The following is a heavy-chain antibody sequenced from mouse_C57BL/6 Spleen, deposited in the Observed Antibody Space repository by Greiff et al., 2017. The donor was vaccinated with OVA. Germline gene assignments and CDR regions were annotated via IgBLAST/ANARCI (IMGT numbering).Heavy chain of an antibody. J-gene: IGHJ4*01. V-gene: IGHV1-69*01. CDR3: ARRGFPYAMDY. Sequence: QVQLKQPGAELVMPGASVKLSCKASGYTFTSYWMHWVKQRPGQGLEWIGEIDPSDSYTNYNQKFKGKSTLTVDKSSSTAYMQRSSLTSEDSAVYYCARRGFPYAMDYWGQGTSVTVSS. CDR2: IDPSDSYT. CDR1: GYTFTSYW.